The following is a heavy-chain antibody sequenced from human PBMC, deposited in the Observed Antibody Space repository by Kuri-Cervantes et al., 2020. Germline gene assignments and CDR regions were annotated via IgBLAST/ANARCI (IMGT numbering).Heavy chain of an antibody. Sequence: ASVKVSCKASGYTFTSYDINWVRQATGQGLEWMGWMNPNSGNTGYAQKFQGRVTMTRNTSISTAYMELSSLRSEDTAVYYCARGVRGYSYGPNWFDPWGQGTLDTVSS. J-gene: IGHJ5*02. CDR2: MNPNSGNT. CDR3: ARGVRGYSYGPNWFDP. D-gene: IGHD5-18*01. CDR1: GYTFTSYD. V-gene: IGHV1-8*01.